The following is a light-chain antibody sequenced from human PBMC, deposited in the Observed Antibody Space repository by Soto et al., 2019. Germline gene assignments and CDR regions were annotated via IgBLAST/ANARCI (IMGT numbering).Light chain of an antibody. V-gene: IGKV3-11*01. J-gene: IGKJ1*01. CDR3: QQRNNWPPSWT. Sequence: EIVLTQSPATLSLSPGERATLSCRASQSVSSYLAWYQQKPGQAPRLLIYDASNRATGIPARFSGSGSGTDFTITISSLEPEDFAVYYCQQRNNWPPSWTFGQGTKVEIK. CDR1: QSVSSY. CDR2: DAS.